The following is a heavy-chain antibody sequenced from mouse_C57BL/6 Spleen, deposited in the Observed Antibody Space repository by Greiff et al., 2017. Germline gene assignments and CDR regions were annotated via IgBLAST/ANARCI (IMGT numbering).Heavy chain of an antibody. CDR1: GYSITSDY. Sequence: EVPLQESGPGLAKPSQTLSLPCSVSGYSITSDYWNWIRKFPGNKLEYMGYISYSGSTYYNPSLKSRISMTRDTSKNQSYLPLNSVTTVDTATYYCARGDVGWYFEVWGTGTTVTVSS. D-gene: IGHD3-3*01. V-gene: IGHV3-8*01. J-gene: IGHJ1*03. CDR2: ISYSGST. CDR3: ARGDVGWYFEV.